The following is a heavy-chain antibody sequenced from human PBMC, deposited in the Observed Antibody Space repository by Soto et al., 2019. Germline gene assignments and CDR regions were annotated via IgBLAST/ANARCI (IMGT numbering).Heavy chain of an antibody. CDR1: GFTFSSYS. CDR2: ISSSSSYI. D-gene: IGHD1-7*01. Sequence: EVQLVESGGGLVQPGGSLRLSCAASGFTFSSYSMNWVRQAPGKGLEWVSSISSSSSYIYYADSVKGRFTISRDNAKNSLYLQMNSLRAEDTAVYYCARLSLVTGTTHFDYWGQGTLVTVSS. CDR3: ARLSLVTGTTHFDY. J-gene: IGHJ4*02. V-gene: IGHV3-21*01.